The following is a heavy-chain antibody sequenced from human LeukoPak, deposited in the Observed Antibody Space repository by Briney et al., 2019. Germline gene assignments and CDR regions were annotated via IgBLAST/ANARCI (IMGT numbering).Heavy chain of an antibody. CDR2: INPSGGST. Sequence: ASVKVSCTASGYTFTSYYMHWVRQAPGQGLEWMGIINPSGGSTSYAQKFQGRVTMTRDTSTSTVYMELSSLRSEDTAVYYCARDRKDGYNLDAFDIWGQGTMVTVSS. CDR1: GYTFTSYY. V-gene: IGHV1-46*01. D-gene: IGHD5-24*01. CDR3: ARDRKDGYNLDAFDI. J-gene: IGHJ3*02.